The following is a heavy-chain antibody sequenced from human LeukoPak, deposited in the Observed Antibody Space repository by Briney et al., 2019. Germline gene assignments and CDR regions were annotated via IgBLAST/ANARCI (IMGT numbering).Heavy chain of an antibody. CDR3: AREFSSPDGYTPDSYFDY. CDR1: GYTFTSYY. CDR2: INPSGGST. D-gene: IGHD5-24*01. J-gene: IGHJ4*02. V-gene: IGHV1-46*01. Sequence: ASVKVSCKSSGYTFTSYYMHWVRQAPGQGLEWMGIINPSGGSTSYAQKFQGRVTMTRDTSTSTVYMELSSLRSEDTAVYYCAREFSSPDGYTPDSYFDYWGQGTLVTVSS.